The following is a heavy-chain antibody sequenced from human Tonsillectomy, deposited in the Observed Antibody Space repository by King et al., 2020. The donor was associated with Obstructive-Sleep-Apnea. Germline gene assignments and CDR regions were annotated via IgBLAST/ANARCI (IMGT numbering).Heavy chain of an antibody. CDR1: GFTFDDYA. V-gene: IGHV3-43D*03. CDR2: ISWDGSST. J-gene: IGHJ6*02. CDR3: ANDVDTAGYDGMDV. D-gene: IGHD6-13*01. Sequence: VQLVESGGVVVQPGGSLRLSCAASGFTFDDYALYWVRQAPGKGLEWVSLISWDGSSTFYGDSVKGRFIISRDNSKNSLYLQMHSLRPEDTALYYCANDVDTAGYDGMDVWGQGTTVTVSS.